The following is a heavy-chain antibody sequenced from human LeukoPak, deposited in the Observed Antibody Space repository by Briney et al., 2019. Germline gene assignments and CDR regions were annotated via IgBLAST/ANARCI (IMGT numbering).Heavy chain of an antibody. CDR3: SRQRGGSPFDY. D-gene: IGHD1-26*01. V-gene: IGHV4-59*08. CDR1: GGSISSSY. J-gene: IGHJ4*02. Sequence: PSETLSLTCTVSGGSISSSYWTWIRQPPGGGLEWIGYIYYSGSTNYNPSLKSRVTISVDTSKNQFSLKLTSVTAADTAVYYCSRQRGGSPFDYWGQGALVTVSS. CDR2: IYYSGST.